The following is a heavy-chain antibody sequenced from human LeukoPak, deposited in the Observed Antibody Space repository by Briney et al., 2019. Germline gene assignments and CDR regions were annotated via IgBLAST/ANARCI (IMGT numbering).Heavy chain of an antibody. CDR2: IYPGDSDI. J-gene: IGHJ4*02. Sequence: GESLKISCKGSGYSFSNYWIGWVRQLPGKGLEWMGIIYPGDSDIRYNPSFQGLVTISADKSISTAYLQWSSLKASDTAMYYCARVWDSSFDYWGQGTLVTVSS. CDR3: ARVWDSSFDY. CDR1: GYSFSNYW. V-gene: IGHV5-51*01. D-gene: IGHD6-19*01.